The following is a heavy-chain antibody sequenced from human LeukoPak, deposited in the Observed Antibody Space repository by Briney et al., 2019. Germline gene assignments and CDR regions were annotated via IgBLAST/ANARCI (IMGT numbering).Heavy chain of an antibody. CDR1: GFTFSSYG. CDR2: ISYDGSNK. V-gene: IGHV3-30*18. D-gene: IGHD6-19*01. J-gene: IGHJ3*02. CDR3: AKDLIVVAVAGTLAFDI. Sequence: GRSLRLSCAASGFTFSSYGMHWVRQAPGKGLEWVAVISYDGSNKYYADSVKGRFTISRDNSKNTLYLQMNSLRAEDTTVYYCAKDLIVVAVAGTLAFDIWGQGTMVTVSS.